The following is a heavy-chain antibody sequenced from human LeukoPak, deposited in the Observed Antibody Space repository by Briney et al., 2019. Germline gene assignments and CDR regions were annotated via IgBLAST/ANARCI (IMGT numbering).Heavy chain of an antibody. V-gene: IGHV3-23*01. CDR1: GFTFSSYA. D-gene: IGHD3-10*01. Sequence: GGSLRLSCAASGFTFSSYAMSWVRQAPGKGLEWVSAISGSGGSTYYADSVKGRFTISRDNSKNTLYLQMNSLRAEDTAAYYCGKDLPYGSGTGWSYWGQGTLVTVSS. CDR3: GKDLPYGSGTGWSY. J-gene: IGHJ4*02. CDR2: ISGSGGST.